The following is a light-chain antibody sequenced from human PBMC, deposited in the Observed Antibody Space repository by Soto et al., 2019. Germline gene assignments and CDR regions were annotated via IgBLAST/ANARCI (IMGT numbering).Light chain of an antibody. V-gene: IGLV1-40*01. Sequence: QSVLTQPPSMSGAPGQRVTISCTGSSSNIGAVYDVHWYQQLPGKAPKLLIYGTSNRPSGVPDRFSGSKSGTSASLAITGLQAEDEADYYCQSYDSSLSGVVFGGGTKLTVL. CDR3: QSYDSSLSGVV. CDR2: GTS. J-gene: IGLJ2*01. CDR1: SSNIGAVYD.